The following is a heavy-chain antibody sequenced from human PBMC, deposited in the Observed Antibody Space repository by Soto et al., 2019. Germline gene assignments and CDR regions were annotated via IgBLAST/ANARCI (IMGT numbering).Heavy chain of an antibody. CDR3: AKDIVRYTYGACDY. J-gene: IGHJ4*02. CDR1: GLTVNTYG. Sequence: GSLRLGCAASGLTVNTYGMYWVRQAPGKGLEWVAAISHDGSNKYHADSVKGRFTISRDNSKNTLYLQMNSLRVEDTAVYYCAKDIVRYTYGACDYWGQGALVTVSS. CDR2: ISHDGSNK. D-gene: IGHD5-18*01. V-gene: IGHV3-30*18.